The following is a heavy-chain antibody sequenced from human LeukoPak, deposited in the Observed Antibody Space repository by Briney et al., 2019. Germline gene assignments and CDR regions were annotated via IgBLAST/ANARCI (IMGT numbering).Heavy chain of an antibody. Sequence: GGSLRLSCAASGFTFDDYTMHWVRQAPGKGLEWVPLISWDGGSTYYADSVKGRFTISRDNSKNSLYLQMNSLRTEDTALYYCAKDRVLLWFGELSSGLGSWGQGTLVTVSS. V-gene: IGHV3-43*01. J-gene: IGHJ4*02. CDR1: GFTFDDYT. CDR2: ISWDGGST. CDR3: AKDRVLLWFGELSSGLGS. D-gene: IGHD3-10*01.